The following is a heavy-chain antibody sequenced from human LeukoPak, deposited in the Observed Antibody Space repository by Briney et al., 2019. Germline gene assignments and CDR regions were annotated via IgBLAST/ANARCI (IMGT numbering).Heavy chain of an antibody. CDR2: ISGGSATI. V-gene: IGHV3-23*01. Sequence: PGGSLRLSCAASGFTFTSYVMSWVRHAPGKGLEWVSSISGGSATIYYAESVKGRFTISRDNSKNPLSLEMNKLRADDTAVYFCAKDPRVATIEIFDSWGQGTLVIVSS. D-gene: IGHD5-24*01. J-gene: IGHJ4*02. CDR1: GFTFTSYV. CDR3: AKDPRVATIEIFDS.